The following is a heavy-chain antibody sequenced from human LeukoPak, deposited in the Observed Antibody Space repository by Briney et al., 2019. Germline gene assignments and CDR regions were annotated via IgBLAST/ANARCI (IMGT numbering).Heavy chain of an antibody. CDR1: GFTFSGYG. J-gene: IGHJ4*02. V-gene: IGHV3-30*18. Sequence: GRSLRLSCAASGFTFSGYGMHWVRQAPGKGLEWVAVISYDGSDEYYADSVKGRFTISRDNSKNTLYLQMNSLRAEDTAVYYCAKTSSGRGAFDYWGQGTLVTVSS. CDR3: AKTSSGRGAFDY. CDR2: ISYDGSDE. D-gene: IGHD6-25*01.